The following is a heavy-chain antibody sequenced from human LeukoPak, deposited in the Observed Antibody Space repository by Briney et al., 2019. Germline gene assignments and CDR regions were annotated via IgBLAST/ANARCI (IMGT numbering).Heavy chain of an antibody. CDR3: ARIEGSTFDY. CDR2: IYPGDSER. Sequence: GESLEISCKGSGYTFTNYWVGWVRQMPGEGLEWMGIIYPGDSERKYNPSLQGQVTISADKSISTVCLQWSSLKASDTAIYYCARIEGSTFDYWGQGTLVTVSS. CDR1: GYTFTNYW. V-gene: IGHV5-51*01. J-gene: IGHJ4*02.